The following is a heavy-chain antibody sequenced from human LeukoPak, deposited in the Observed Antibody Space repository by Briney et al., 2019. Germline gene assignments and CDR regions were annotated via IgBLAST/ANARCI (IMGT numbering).Heavy chain of an antibody. V-gene: IGHV4-39*01. J-gene: IGHJ6*03. D-gene: IGHD3-10*01. CDR1: GGSISSSSYY. CDR2: IYYSGST. Sequence: SETLSLTCTVSGGSISSSSYYWGWIRQPPGKGLEWIGTIYYSGSTYYNPSLKSRVTISVDTSKNQFSLKLSSVTAADTAVYYCARVYGSGSYYNGYYYYYMDVWGKGTTVTISS. CDR3: ARVYGSGSYYNGYYYYYMDV.